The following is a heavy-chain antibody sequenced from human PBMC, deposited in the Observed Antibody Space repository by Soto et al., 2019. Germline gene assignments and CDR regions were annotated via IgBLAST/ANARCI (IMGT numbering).Heavy chain of an antibody. Sequence: QLQLQESGPGLVKPSETLSLTCTVSAGSISRSNYYWGWIRQPPGKGLEWIGRMFSSGNTYYNPSLNSRVTISVDTSKTQFSLKLTSVTAADTAVYYCARQPYDSSGYYYGAWGQGTLGTVS. J-gene: IGHJ5*02. CDR1: AGSISRSNYY. CDR3: ARQPYDSSGYYYGA. V-gene: IGHV4-39*01. D-gene: IGHD3-22*01. CDR2: MFSSGNT.